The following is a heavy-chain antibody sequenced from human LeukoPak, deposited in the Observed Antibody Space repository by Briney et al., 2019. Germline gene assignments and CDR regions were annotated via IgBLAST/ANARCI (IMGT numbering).Heavy chain of an antibody. J-gene: IGHJ4*02. Sequence: GGSLRLSCAASGFTFSSYAMHWVRQAPGKALEWVAVISYDGSNKYYADSVKGRFTISRDNSKNTLYLQMNSLRAEDTAVYYCVAQPTADSSGYYYFDYWGQGTLVTVSS. D-gene: IGHD3-22*01. CDR2: ISYDGSNK. CDR1: GFTFSSYA. V-gene: IGHV3-30*04. CDR3: VAQPTADSSGYYYFDY.